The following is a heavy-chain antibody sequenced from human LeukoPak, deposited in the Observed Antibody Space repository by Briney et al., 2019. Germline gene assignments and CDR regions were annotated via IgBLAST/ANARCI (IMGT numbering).Heavy chain of an antibody. CDR1: GFTFSSYW. V-gene: IGHV3-7*01. Sequence: GGSLRLSCAASGFTFSSYWMTWIRQAPGKGLEWVANIKQDGSEKYYVDSVKGRFTISRDNAKGSLYLQMNSLRAEDTAVYYCARDTGGGYSCYDCWGQGTLVTVSS. J-gene: IGHJ4*02. CDR3: ARDTGGGYSCYDC. CDR2: IKQDGSEK. D-gene: IGHD5-18*01.